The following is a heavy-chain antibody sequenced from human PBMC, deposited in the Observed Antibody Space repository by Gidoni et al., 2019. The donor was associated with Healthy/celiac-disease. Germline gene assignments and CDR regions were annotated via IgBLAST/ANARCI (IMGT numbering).Heavy chain of an antibody. CDR2: IWYDGSNK. V-gene: IGHV3-33*01. CDR3: ARDKGIYDFWSGYYPYYFDY. D-gene: IGHD3-3*01. CDR1: GFTFSSYV. Sequence: QVQLVESGGGVVQPGRSLRLSCAASGFTFSSYVMHWVRQAPGKGLEWVAVIWYDGSNKYYADSVKGRFTISRDNSKNTLDLQMNSLRAEDTAVYYCARDKGIYDFWSGYYPYYFDYWGQGTLVTVSS. J-gene: IGHJ4*02.